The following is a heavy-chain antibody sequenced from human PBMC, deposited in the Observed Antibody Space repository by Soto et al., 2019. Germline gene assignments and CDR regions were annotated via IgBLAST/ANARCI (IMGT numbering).Heavy chain of an antibody. J-gene: IGHJ5*02. V-gene: IGHV3-33*01. Sequence: QVQLVESGGGVVQPGRSLRLSCAASGFNFSSYGMHWVRQAPGKGVEWVAVIWYDGSNKYHADSVKGRFTIYRDNSKNTLYLQMNCLRADDMAVYYCARDGEYHNWFDPWGQGTLVTVSS. CDR3: ARDGEYHNWFDP. CDR2: IWYDGSNK. D-gene: IGHD3-10*01. CDR1: GFNFSSYG.